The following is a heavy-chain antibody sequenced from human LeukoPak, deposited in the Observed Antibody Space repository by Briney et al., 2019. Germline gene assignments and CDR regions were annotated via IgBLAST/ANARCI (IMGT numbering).Heavy chain of an antibody. CDR1: GFTFSSYS. V-gene: IGHV3-21*01. Sequence: PGGSLRLSCAASGFTFSSYSMNWVRQAPGKGLEWVSSISSSSSSYIYYADSVKGRFTISRDNAKNSLYLQMNSLRAEDTAVYYCARGKLVYAIQYDYWGQGTLVTVSS. CDR2: ISSSSSSYI. CDR3: ARGKLVYAIQYDY. J-gene: IGHJ4*02. D-gene: IGHD2-8*01.